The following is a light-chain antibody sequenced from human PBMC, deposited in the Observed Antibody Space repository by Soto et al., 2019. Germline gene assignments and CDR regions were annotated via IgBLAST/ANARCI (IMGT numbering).Light chain of an antibody. CDR3: QQYNTSPWT. V-gene: IGKV1-5*03. CDR1: QRISIW. J-gene: IGKJ1*01. CDR2: RAS. Sequence: DIQMTQSPSTLSASVGDRVTITCRASQRISIWLAWYQQKAGKAPKILIYRASSLESGVPSRFSGSGSGTEFTLTISSLQPDDFATYFCQQYNTSPWTFGQGTKVDIK.